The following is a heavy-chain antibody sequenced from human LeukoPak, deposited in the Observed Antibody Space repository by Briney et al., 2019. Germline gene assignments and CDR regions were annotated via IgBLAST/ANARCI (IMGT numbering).Heavy chain of an antibody. D-gene: IGHD1-26*01. CDR3: AREVSVGAIDY. Sequence: SETLSLXCTVSGGSISSYYWSWNRQPPGKRLEWIGYIYYSGSTNYNPSPKSRVTISVDTSKNQFSLKLSSVAAADTAVYYCAREVSVGAIDYWGQGTLVTVSS. CDR1: GGSISSYY. J-gene: IGHJ4*02. CDR2: IYYSGST. V-gene: IGHV4-59*01.